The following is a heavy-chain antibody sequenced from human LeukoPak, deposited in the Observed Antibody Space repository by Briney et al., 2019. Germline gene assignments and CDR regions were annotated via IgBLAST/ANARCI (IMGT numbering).Heavy chain of an antibody. CDR2: MNPNSGNT. D-gene: IGHD3-16*01. J-gene: IGHJ3*02. CDR1: GYTFTSYG. Sequence: ASVKVSCKASGYTFTSYGINWVRQATGQGLEWMGWMNPNSGNTGYAQKFQGRVTMTRNTSISTAYMELSSLRSEDTAVYYCASGGIYYDYVWGSPTAFDIWGQGTMVTVSS. CDR3: ASGGIYYDYVWGSPTAFDI. V-gene: IGHV1-8*02.